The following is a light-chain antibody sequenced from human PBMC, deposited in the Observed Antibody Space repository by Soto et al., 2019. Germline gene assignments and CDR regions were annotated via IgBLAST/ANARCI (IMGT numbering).Light chain of an antibody. CDR2: DVT. CDR1: SSDVGGYNY. Sequence: QSALTQPASVSGSPGQSITISRTRTSSDVGGYNYVSWYQHHPGKAPKLIIYDVTNRPSGVSNPFSGSKSGNTASLTISGLQPEDEADYYCSSYTTSNTRQIVFGTGTKLTVL. CDR3: SSYTTSNTRQIV. J-gene: IGLJ1*01. V-gene: IGLV2-14*03.